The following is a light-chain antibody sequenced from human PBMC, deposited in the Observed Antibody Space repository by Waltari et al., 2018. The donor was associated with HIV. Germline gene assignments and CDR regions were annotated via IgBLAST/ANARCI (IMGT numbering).Light chain of an antibody. CDR2: EVT. Sequence: QSALTQPPSVSGSPGQSVTISCTGTSSDVGSYNLVSWYQQSPGTAPKRMVYEVTYRPSGVPDRFSGSKSGDTASLTISGLQAEDEADYYCSSFTSSSSVVFGGGTKLTVL. CDR3: SSFTSSSSVV. J-gene: IGLJ2*01. V-gene: IGLV2-18*02. CDR1: SSDVGSYNL.